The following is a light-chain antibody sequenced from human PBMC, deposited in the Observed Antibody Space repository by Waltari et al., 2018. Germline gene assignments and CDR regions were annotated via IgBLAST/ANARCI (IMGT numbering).Light chain of an antibody. Sequence: EIVMTQSPATLSVSPGERATLSCKASQSVITNLAWYQQKPGQPPRLLIYGASVRATGIPDRFSGSGFGTEFTLAISSLQSEDSAIYYCQQYHNWPRVFGQGTKVEIK. J-gene: IGKJ1*01. CDR1: QSVITN. V-gene: IGKV3-15*01. CDR2: GAS. CDR3: QQYHNWPRV.